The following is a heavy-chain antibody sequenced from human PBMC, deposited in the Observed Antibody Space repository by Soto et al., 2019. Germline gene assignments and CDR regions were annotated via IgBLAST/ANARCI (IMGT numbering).Heavy chain of an antibody. J-gene: IGHJ6*02. CDR3: AKCTAMVTSYGMDV. CDR2: ISHDGSNK. D-gene: IGHD5-18*01. Sequence: QVQLVESGGGVVQPGRSLKLSCAASGFTFSSYGMHWVRQAPGKGLEWVAVISHDGSNKYYADSVKGRFTISRDNSKNTLYLQMDSLRAEDTAVYYCAKCTAMVTSYGMDVLGQGTKVTVSS. V-gene: IGHV3-30*18. CDR1: GFTFSSYG.